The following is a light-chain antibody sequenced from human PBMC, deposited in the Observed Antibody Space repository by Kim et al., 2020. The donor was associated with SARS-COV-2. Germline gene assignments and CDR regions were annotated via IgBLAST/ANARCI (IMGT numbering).Light chain of an antibody. V-gene: IGKV4-1*01. Sequence: DIVMTQSPDSLAVSLGERTTINCKSSQSVLYNSNNKNYLAWYQQKLGQPPKLLIYWASTRESGVPERFGGSGSGTDFTLTISSLQAEDVAVYYCQQYYDTPHTFGPGTKVDIK. CDR3: QQYYDTPHT. CDR1: QSVLYNSNNKNY. CDR2: WAS. J-gene: IGKJ3*01.